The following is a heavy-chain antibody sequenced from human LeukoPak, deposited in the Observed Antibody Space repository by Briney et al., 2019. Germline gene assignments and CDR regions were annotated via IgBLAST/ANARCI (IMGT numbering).Heavy chain of an antibody. V-gene: IGHV3-74*01. Sequence: GGSLRLSCAASGFTVSGSYVNWVRQAPGRGLEWVSRINSDGSSTSYADSVKGRFTISRDNAKNTLYLQMNSLRAEDTAVYYCARDWGHHSLVATIPVYYYYGMDVWGQGTTVTVSS. CDR1: GFTVSGSY. CDR3: ARDWGHHSLVATIPVYYYYGMDV. D-gene: IGHD5-12*01. J-gene: IGHJ6*02. CDR2: INSDGSST.